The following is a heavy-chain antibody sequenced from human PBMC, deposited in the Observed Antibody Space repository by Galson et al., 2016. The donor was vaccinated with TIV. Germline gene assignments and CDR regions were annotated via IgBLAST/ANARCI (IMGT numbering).Heavy chain of an antibody. CDR2: VVHTGST. Sequence: SETLSLTCTVSGGSVTSSSHYWGWIRQSPGKGLEWIGDVVHTGSTDYNPSLRSRVTISVDTSKNQLSLRLTSVTAADTAVYYCVRGRKLMTASGPLGFNSWGQGTLVTVSS. D-gene: IGHD1-14*01. J-gene: IGHJ4*02. CDR3: VRGRKLMTASGPLGFNS. V-gene: IGHV4-39*07. CDR1: GGSVTSSSHY.